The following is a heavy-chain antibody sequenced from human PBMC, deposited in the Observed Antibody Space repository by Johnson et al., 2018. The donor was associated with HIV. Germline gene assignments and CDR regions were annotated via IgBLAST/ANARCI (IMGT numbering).Heavy chain of an antibody. CDR2: ISYDGSNE. CDR3: ARPSVVTTLTTTPWAFDM. D-gene: IGHD4-17*01. V-gene: IGHV3-30*03. Sequence: QVQLVESGGGVVQPGTSLRLSCAASGFTFGIYGMHWVRQAPGKGLEWVALISYDGSNEYYVDSVKGRFTIYRDNAKNSLYLQMNSLRAEDTAVYCCARPSVVTTLTTTPWAFDMWGLGTVVTVSS. J-gene: IGHJ3*02. CDR1: GFTFGIYG.